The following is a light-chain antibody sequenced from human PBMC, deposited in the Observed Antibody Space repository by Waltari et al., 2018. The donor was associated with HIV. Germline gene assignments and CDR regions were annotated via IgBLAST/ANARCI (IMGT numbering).Light chain of an antibody. CDR1: SSDVGGYNY. Sequence: QSALTQPASVSGSPGQSITIPCTGPSSDVGGYNYFSWYQQHPGKAPKLMIYAVSNRPSGVSNLFSGSKSGNTASLTISGLQAEDEADYYCSSYTSSRSYVFGTGTRVTV. J-gene: IGLJ1*01. V-gene: IGLV2-14*03. CDR3: SSYTSSRSYV. CDR2: AVS.